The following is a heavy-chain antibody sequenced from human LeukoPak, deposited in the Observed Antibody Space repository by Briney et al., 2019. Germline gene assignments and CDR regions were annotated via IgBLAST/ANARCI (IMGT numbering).Heavy chain of an antibody. V-gene: IGHV3-74*01. J-gene: IGHJ4*02. D-gene: IGHD4-17*01. Sequence: GRSLRLSCAASGFTFSTYFMHWVRQAPGKGLVWVSRINSDGSTTSLADSVKGRFTISRDNAKNTLYLQMDSLRAEDTAVYFCARGVHYGSDYWGQGTLVTVSS. CDR3: ARGVHYGSDY. CDR2: INSDGSTT. CDR1: GFTFSTYF.